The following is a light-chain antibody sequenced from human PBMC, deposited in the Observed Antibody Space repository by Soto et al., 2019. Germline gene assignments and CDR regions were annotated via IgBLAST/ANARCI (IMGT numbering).Light chain of an antibody. Sequence: EIVLTQSPGTLSLSPGERATLSCRASQKISSYLAWYQQKPGQAPRLLIYDASNRATCIPARFSGSGSGTDFTLTISSLEPEDFAVYYCQQRSNWPPLTFGGGTKVEIK. CDR2: DAS. CDR1: QKISSY. J-gene: IGKJ4*01. CDR3: QQRSNWPPLT. V-gene: IGKV3-11*01.